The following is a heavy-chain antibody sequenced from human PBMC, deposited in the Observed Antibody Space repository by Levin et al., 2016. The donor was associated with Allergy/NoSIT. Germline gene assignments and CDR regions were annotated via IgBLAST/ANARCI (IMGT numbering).Heavy chain of an antibody. D-gene: IGHD6-19*01. CDR2: FYSGGGT. CDR3: VRHPYSSGWYWYFDL. CDR1: GFNVSSNY. Sequence: GESLKISCAASGFNVSSNYMSWVRQAPGKGLEWVSVFYSGGGTYYADSVKGRFTISRDNSKNTMYLQMNSLRAEDTAVYYCVRHPYSSGWYWYFDLWGRGTLVTVSS. V-gene: IGHV3-53*01. J-gene: IGHJ2*01.